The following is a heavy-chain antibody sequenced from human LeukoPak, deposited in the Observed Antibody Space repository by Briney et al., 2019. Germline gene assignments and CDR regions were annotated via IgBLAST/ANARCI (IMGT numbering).Heavy chain of an antibody. CDR2: IYYSGST. CDR3: ARYRPGATVGSDPYYYGSSGYGVVDY. CDR1: GGSFSGYY. D-gene: IGHD3-22*01. J-gene: IGHJ4*02. Sequence: SETLSLTCAVYGGSFSGYYWSWIRQPPGKGLEWIGYIYYSGSTNYNPSLKSRVTISVDTSKNQFSLKLSSVTAADTAVYYCARYRPGATVGSDPYYYGSSGYGVVDYWGQGTLVTVSS. V-gene: IGHV4-59*08.